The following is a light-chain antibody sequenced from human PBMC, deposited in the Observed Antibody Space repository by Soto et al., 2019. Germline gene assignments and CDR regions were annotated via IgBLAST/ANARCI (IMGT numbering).Light chain of an antibody. CDR2: DAS. CDR1: QSVSSN. CDR3: QQRSNWPIT. V-gene: IGKV3-11*01. Sequence: DIVLTQSPGTLSLSPGERATISCRASQSVSSNHLAWYQQKPGQAPRLLIYDASNRATGIPVRFSGSGSGTDFTLTISSLEPEDFAVYYCQQRSNWPITFGQGTKVDIK. J-gene: IGKJ1*01.